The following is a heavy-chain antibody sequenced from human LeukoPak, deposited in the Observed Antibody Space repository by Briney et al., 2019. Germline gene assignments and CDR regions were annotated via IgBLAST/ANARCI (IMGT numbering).Heavy chain of an antibody. J-gene: IGHJ4*02. CDR3: VRELNDYGAYGFDY. CDR1: GFTFSSYG. Sequence: GRSLRLSCAESGFTFSSYGMHWVRQAPGKGPEWVAVIWYDGSNEYYAESVKGRFTISRDNSKNTLYLQMNSLRAEDTAVYYCVRELNDYGAYGFDYWGSGTLVTVSS. D-gene: IGHD4-17*01. V-gene: IGHV3-33*01. CDR2: IWYDGSNE.